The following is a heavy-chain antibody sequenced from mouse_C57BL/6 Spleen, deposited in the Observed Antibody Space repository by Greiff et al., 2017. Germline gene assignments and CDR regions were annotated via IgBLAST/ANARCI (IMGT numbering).Heavy chain of an antibody. J-gene: IGHJ4*01. D-gene: IGHD2-1*01. CDR3: ASTMARTGYYYAMDY. CDR1: GYTFTSYW. CDR2: INPSNGGT. V-gene: IGHV1-53*01. Sequence: VQLKQPGTELVKPGASVKLSCKASGYTFTSYWMHWVKQRPGQGLEWIGNINPSNGGTNYNEKFKSKATLTVDKSSSTAYMQLSSLTSEDSAVYYCASTMARTGYYYAMDYWGQGTSVTVSS.